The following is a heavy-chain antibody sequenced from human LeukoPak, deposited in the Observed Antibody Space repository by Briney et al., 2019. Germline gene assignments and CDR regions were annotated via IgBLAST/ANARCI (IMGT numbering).Heavy chain of an antibody. D-gene: IGHD3-10*01. J-gene: IGHJ6*03. Sequence: GGSLRLSCAASAFTFSSYGMHWVRQAPGKGLESVAFIQYYGGNKFYADSVKGRFTISRDNSKNTVYLQMNSLRPEDTALYYCARSGNYYYFYMDVWGKGTRVTVSS. CDR3: ARSGNYYYFYMDV. CDR1: AFTFSSYG. V-gene: IGHV3-30*19. CDR2: IQYYGGNK.